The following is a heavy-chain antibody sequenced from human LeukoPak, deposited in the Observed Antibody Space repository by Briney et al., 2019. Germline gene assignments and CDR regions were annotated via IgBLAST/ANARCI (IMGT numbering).Heavy chain of an antibody. Sequence: ASVKVSCKASEYIFTDYHIHWVRQAPGQGLEWMGWINPNSGGTNYAQKFQDRVTMTRDTSITTTYMELSSLTSDDTAVYYCVRENWFFDYWGQGSLVTVSS. CDR2: INPNSGGT. CDR3: VRENWFFDY. J-gene: IGHJ4*02. CDR1: EYIFTDYH. V-gene: IGHV1-2*02. D-gene: IGHD3-9*01.